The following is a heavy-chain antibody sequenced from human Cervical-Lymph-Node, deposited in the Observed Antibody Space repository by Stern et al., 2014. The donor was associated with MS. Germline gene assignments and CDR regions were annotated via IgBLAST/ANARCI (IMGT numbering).Heavy chain of an antibody. CDR2: IIPIFDTP. D-gene: IGHD2-8*01. J-gene: IGHJ3*02. CDR3: ARDRTSGYCTNGVCFVI. Sequence: DQLVESGAEVKKPGSSVKVSCKTFGDTFSSYAISWVRQAPGQGLEWMGGIIPIFDTPNYAQKFQGRVTITADTSTSTAYMQLSSLRSEDTAVYYCARDRTSGYCTNGVCFVIWGQGTMVTVSS. V-gene: IGHV1-69*06. CDR1: GDTFSSYA.